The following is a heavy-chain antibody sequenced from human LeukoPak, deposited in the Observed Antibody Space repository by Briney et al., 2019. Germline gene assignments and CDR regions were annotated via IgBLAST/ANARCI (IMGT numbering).Heavy chain of an antibody. CDR3: ARDGCSSTSCECDY. Sequence: ASVKVSCKASGYTFTSNYIHWVRQAPGQGLEWLGGINPSSGSTNYAQKFQGRVTMTRDTSTSTVYMELCSLRSEDTAVYYCARDGCSSTSCECDYWGQGTLVTVSS. J-gene: IGHJ4*02. CDR2: INPSSGST. CDR1: GYTFTSNY. V-gene: IGHV1-46*01. D-gene: IGHD2-2*01.